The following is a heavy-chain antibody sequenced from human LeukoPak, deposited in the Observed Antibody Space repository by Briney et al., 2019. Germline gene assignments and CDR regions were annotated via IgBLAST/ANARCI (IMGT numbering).Heavy chain of an antibody. CDR2: ISGYNGIT. CDR1: RYTFSSYG. J-gene: IGHJ4*02. Sequence: GVSVKVSCKASRYTFSSYGISWVRQAPGHGLEWLGWISGYNGITSYAQKLEGRVTMTTDTPTTTAYMELRSLRSDDTAVYYCARGDYSGSYYYFDYWGQGTLVTVSS. D-gene: IGHD1-26*01. V-gene: IGHV1-18*01. CDR3: ARGDYSGSYYYFDY.